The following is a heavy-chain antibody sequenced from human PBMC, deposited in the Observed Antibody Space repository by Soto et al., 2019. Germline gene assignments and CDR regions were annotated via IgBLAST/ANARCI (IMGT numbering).Heavy chain of an antibody. CDR2: VIPIFGTP. Sequence: QVQLVQSGAEVKKPGSSVKVSCKAPGGTFSTYAISWVRQAPGQGLEWMGGVIPIFGTPKYAQKFQGRVTITADESTSTGYKELRRLRSEDTAVYYCARSQGGSSSLDIYYYYYYGMDVWGQGTTVTVSS. J-gene: IGHJ6*02. CDR3: ARSQGGSSSLDIYYYYYYGMDV. CDR1: GGTFSTYA. D-gene: IGHD2-15*01. V-gene: IGHV1-69*01.